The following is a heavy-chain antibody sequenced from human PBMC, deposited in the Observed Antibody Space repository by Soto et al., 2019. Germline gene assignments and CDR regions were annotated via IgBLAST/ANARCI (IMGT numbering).Heavy chain of an antibody. V-gene: IGHV1-8*01. Sequence: ASVKVSCKASGYTFTSYDINWVRQATGQGLEWMGWMNPNSGNTGYAQKFQGRVTMTRNTSISTAYMELSSLRSEDTAVYYCAREYGSGSYWWGFNRGGADYYYYYMDVWGKGTTVTVSS. J-gene: IGHJ6*03. CDR2: MNPNSGNT. CDR3: AREYGSGSYWWGFNRGGADYYYYYMDV. D-gene: IGHD3-10*01. CDR1: GYTFTSYD.